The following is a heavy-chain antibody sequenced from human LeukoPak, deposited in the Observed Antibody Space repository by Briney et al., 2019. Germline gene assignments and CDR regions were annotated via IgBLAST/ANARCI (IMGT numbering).Heavy chain of an antibody. D-gene: IGHD2-2*01. V-gene: IGHV3-74*01. CDR1: GFTFSSYW. J-gene: IGHJ4*02. CDR3: AREPCSSTSCYPNHFDY. CDR2: INSDGSST. Sequence: GGSLRLSCAASGFTFSSYWMHWVRQAPGKGLVWVSRINSDGSSTSYADSVKGRFTISRDNAKNTLYLQMNSLRAEDTAAYYCAREPCSSTSCYPNHFDYWGQGTLVTVSS.